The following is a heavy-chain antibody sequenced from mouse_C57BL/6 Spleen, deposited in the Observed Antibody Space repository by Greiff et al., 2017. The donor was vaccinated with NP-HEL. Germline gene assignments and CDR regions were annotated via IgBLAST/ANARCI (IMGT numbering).Heavy chain of an antibody. V-gene: IGHV1-54*01. CDR1: GYAFTNYL. CDR2: INPGSGGT. CDR3: ARGLREYFDY. D-gene: IGHD2-2*01. J-gene: IGHJ2*01. Sequence: VQLQQSGAELVRPGTSVKVSCKASGYAFTNYLLEWVKQRPGQGLEWIGVINPGSGGTNYNEKFKGKATLTADKSSSTAYMQLSSLTSEDSAVYFCARGLREYFDYWGQGTTLTVSS.